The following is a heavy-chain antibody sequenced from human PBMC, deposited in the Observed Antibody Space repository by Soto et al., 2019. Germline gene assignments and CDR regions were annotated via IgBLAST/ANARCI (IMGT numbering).Heavy chain of an antibody. CDR3: GREDRVESSIMSDP. Sequence: SETLSLTYAVSCGSLSPYYWNWLRQPPGEKLEWIGYAYSLTRPNYNPPLTRRVTMSLDTSKNQFSLELTAGTAADPNAHHCGREDRVESSIMSDPWGQGIRVTVSS. D-gene: IGHD3-16*01. V-gene: IGHV4-59*01. J-gene: IGHJ5*02. CDR1: CGSLSPYY. CDR2: AYSLTRP.